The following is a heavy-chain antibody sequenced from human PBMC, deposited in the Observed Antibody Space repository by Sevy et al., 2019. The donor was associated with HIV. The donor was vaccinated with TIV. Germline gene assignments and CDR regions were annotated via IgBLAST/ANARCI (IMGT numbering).Heavy chain of an antibody. CDR3: ARDSSGWTADY. V-gene: IGHV3-21*01. D-gene: IGHD6-19*01. J-gene: IGHJ4*02. Sequence: GGSLRLSCAASGFTFSSYSMNWVRQAPGKGLEWVSSISSSSSYIYYEDSVKGRFTISRDNAKNSLYLQMNSLRAEDTAVYYCARDSSGWTADYWGQGTLVTVSS. CDR2: ISSSSSYI. CDR1: GFTFSSYS.